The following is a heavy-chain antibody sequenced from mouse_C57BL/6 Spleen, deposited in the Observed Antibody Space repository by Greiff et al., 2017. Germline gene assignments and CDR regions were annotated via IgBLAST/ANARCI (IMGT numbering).Heavy chain of an antibody. CDR3: ARWGSYAMDY. CDR2: FYPGDGAT. V-gene: IGHV1-82*01. Sequence: VQLQQSGPELVKPGASVKISCKASAYAFSSSWMNWVKQRPGMGLEWIGRFYPGDGATNYNGKFKGKATLTADKSSRTAYMQLSSLSSEDSGVYLCARWGSYAMDYWGKGTSVTVSA. J-gene: IGHJ4*01. CDR1: AYAFSSSW. D-gene: IGHD3-1*01.